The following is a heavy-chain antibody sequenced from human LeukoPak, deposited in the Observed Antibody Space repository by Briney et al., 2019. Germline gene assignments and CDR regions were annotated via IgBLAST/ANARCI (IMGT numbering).Heavy chain of an antibody. Sequence: GGSLRLSCATSGFTVSSNYMSWVRQAPGKGLEWVASIRADESEKYYVDSVKGRFNISRDNSKNTLYLQMNSLRAEDTAVYYCAKDEGIPRYCSSTGCYYYYMDVWGKGTTVTVSS. CDR3: AKDEGIPRYCSSTGCYYYYMDV. J-gene: IGHJ6*03. CDR2: IRADESEK. D-gene: IGHD2-2*01. V-gene: IGHV3-7*01. CDR1: GFTVSSNY.